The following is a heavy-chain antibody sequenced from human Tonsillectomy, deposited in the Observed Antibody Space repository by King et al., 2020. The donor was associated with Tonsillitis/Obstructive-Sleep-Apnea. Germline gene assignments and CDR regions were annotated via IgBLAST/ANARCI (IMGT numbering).Heavy chain of an antibody. CDR1: GFTFSSYA. CDR2: ISYDGNKK. CDR3: ARDSQKWYYYDTRDYYFYDMDV. D-gene: IGHD3-22*01. Sequence: QLVQSGGGVVQPGRSLRLSCAASGFTFSSYAMHWVRQALGKGLEWVAVISYDGNKKYYADSVKGRFTISRDNSKNTLYLQMNSLRAEDTAVYYCARDSQKWYYYDTRDYYFYDMDVWGQGTTVTVSS. V-gene: IGHV3-30*04. J-gene: IGHJ6*02.